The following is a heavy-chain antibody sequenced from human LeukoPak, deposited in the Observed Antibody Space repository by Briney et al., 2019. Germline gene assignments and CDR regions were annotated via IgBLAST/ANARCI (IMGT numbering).Heavy chain of an antibody. CDR1: GGSFGGYY. CDR2: INHSGST. D-gene: IGHD4-17*01. V-gene: IGHV4-34*01. CDR3: ARGRRNGTVTTQPPPLYYFDY. J-gene: IGHJ4*02. Sequence: SETLSLTCAVYGGSFGGYYWSWIRQPPGKGLEWIGEINHSGSTNYNPSLKSRVTISVDTSKNQFSLKLSSVTAADTAVYYCARGRRNGTVTTQPPPLYYFDYWGQGTLVTVSS.